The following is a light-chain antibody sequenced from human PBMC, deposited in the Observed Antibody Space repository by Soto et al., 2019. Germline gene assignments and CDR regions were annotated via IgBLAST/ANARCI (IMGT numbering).Light chain of an antibody. V-gene: IGKV1-5*03. Sequence: DIQMTQSPSTLSAFVGERVTITCRASQYVSSSFAWYQQKPGKAPKLLIYKTSILESGVPSRFSGSASGTEFTLSISSLQPDDFATYWCQQYNTYPWTFGQGTKVEIK. CDR3: QQYNTYPWT. CDR1: QYVSSS. J-gene: IGKJ1*01. CDR2: KTS.